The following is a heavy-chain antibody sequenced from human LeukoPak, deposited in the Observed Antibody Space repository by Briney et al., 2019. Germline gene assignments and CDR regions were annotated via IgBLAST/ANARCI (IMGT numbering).Heavy chain of an antibody. CDR3: ARARWDSSGYYFIDY. CDR2: IYYSGST. V-gene: IGHV4-59*01. Sequence: PSETLSLTCTVSGGSISSYYWSWIRQPAGKGLEWIGYIYYSGSTNYNPSLKSRVTISVDTSKNQFSLKLSSVTAADTAVYYCARARWDSSGYYFIDYWGQGTLVTVSS. J-gene: IGHJ4*02. CDR1: GGSISSYY. D-gene: IGHD3-22*01.